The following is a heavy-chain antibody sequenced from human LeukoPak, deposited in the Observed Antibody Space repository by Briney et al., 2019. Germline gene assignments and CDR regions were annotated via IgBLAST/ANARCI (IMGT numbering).Heavy chain of an antibody. CDR1: GITFSSYW. V-gene: IGHV3-74*01. CDR3: ARSSDWIFEY. D-gene: IGHD1-1*01. Sequence: GGSLRLSCAASGITFSSYWMHWVRQAPGKGLVWVSRINSDGGTTGYADSVKGRLTISRGNAKNTLYLQMNSLRADDTAVYYCARSSDWIFEYWGQGTLVTVSS. CDR2: INSDGGTT. J-gene: IGHJ4*02.